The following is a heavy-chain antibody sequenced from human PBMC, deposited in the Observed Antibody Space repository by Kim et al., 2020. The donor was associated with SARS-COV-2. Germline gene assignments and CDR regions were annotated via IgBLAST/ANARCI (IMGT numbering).Heavy chain of an antibody. CDR1: GFTFSSSA. J-gene: IGHJ4*02. CDR3: AKEGTSHLDLDY. V-gene: IGHV3-23*01. Sequence: GGSLRLSCAASGFTFSSSAMNWVRQAPGKGLEWVSSVSDIDGGTYYADSVKGRFTISRDNSKNTLYLQMNSLRAEDTAVYYCAKEGTSHLDLDYWGQGTL. D-gene: IGHD1-1*01. CDR2: VSDIDGGT.